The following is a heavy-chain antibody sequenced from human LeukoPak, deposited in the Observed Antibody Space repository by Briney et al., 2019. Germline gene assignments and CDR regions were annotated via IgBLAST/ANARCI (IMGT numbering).Heavy chain of an antibody. D-gene: IGHD3-22*01. V-gene: IGHV4-39*01. J-gene: IGHJ1*01. CDR3: ARRRYYDGSGYLE. Sequence: SETLSLTCSVTGDSVSRSDSYWDWIRQPPGKGLEWIGTIYYSGRTYYSPSLRSRVTMSVDPSNNQFSLNLRSVTAADTAVYYCARRRYYDGSGYLEWGQGTLLSVSS. CDR1: GDSVSRSDSY. CDR2: IYYSGRT.